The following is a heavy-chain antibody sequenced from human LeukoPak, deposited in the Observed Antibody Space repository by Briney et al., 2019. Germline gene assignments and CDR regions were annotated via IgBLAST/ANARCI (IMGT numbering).Heavy chain of an antibody. J-gene: IGHJ4*02. CDR3: AKERAQYTYGPYYFDY. CDR2: IRYDGSNK. D-gene: IGHD5-18*01. CDR1: GFTFSNYG. Sequence: PGGSLRLSCAASGFTFSNYGMHWVRQAPGKGLEWVAFIRYDGSNKYYVDPMKGRFTISRDNSKSTLYLQMNSLSAEDTAVYYCAKERAQYTYGPYYFDYWGQGTLVTVSS. V-gene: IGHV3-30*02.